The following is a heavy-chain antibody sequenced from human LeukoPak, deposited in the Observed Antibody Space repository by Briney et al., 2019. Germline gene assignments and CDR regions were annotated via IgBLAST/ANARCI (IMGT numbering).Heavy chain of an antibody. CDR1: GGSISSSSFY. V-gene: IGHV4-39*01. CDR3: ARLNQGNRFDY. J-gene: IGHJ4*02. D-gene: IGHD1-14*01. CDR2: IYYSGNT. Sequence: SETLSLTCTVSGGSISSSSFYWGWIRQPPGKGLEWVGSIYYSGNTYYNPSLKSRVTISVDTSKNQFSLKLSSVTAADTAVYYCARLNQGNRFDYWGQGTLVTVSS.